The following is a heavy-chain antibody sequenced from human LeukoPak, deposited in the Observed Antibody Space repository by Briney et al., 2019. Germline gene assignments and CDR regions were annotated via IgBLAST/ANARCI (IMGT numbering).Heavy chain of an antibody. CDR3: ARGLVAVAGRGGYGY. D-gene: IGHD6-19*01. Sequence: PSETLSLTCAVYGGSFSGYYWSWIRQPPGKGLEWIGEINHSGSTNYNPSLKSRVTISVDTSKNQFSLKLSSVTAADPAVYYCARGLVAVAGRGGYGYWGQGTLVTVSS. CDR1: GGSFSGYY. CDR2: INHSGST. V-gene: IGHV4-34*01. J-gene: IGHJ4*02.